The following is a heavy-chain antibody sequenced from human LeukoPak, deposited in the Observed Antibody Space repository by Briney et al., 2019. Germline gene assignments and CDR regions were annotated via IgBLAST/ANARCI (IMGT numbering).Heavy chain of an antibody. CDR3: ANSGREYYDYIWGSYIFDN. D-gene: IGHD3-16*01. CDR1: GLTVSSYG. CDR2: IIGSAVNT. V-gene: IGHV3-23*01. Sequence: GESLRLSCGASGLTVSSYGMSWVRQAPGKGLEWVSTIIGSAVNTYYADSVKGRFTISRDNSKNTLILQMNRLRAEDTAVYYCANSGREYYDYIWGSYIFDNWGQGTLVTVSS. J-gene: IGHJ4*02.